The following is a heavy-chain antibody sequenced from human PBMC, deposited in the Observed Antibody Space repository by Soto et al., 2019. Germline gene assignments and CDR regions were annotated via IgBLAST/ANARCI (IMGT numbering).Heavy chain of an antibody. CDR1: GGSISSGGYY. D-gene: IGHD3-10*01. V-gene: IGHV4-31*03. J-gene: IGHJ3*02. Sequence: SLSLACPVSGGSISSGGYYWSWIRQHPGMGLEWIGYIYYSGSTYYNPSLKSRVTISVDTSKNQFSLKLSSVTAADTAVYYCARDWRALWFYGGNPSLAFDIWGQGTMVTV. CDR3: ARDWRALWFYGGNPSLAFDI. CDR2: IYYSGST.